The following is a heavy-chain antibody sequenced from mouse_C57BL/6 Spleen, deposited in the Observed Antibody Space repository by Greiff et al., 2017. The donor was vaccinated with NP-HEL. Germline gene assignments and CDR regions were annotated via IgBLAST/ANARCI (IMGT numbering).Heavy chain of an antibody. J-gene: IGHJ4*01. Sequence: QVQLQQPGAELVKPGASVKLSCKASGYTFTSYWMQWVKQRPGQGLEWIGEIDPSDSYTNYNQKFKGKATLTVDTSSRTAYMQLSSLTSEDSAVYYCATFITTVGYAMDYWGQGTSVTVSS. D-gene: IGHD1-1*01. CDR2: IDPSDSYT. V-gene: IGHV1-50*01. CDR3: ATFITTVGYAMDY. CDR1: GYTFTSYW.